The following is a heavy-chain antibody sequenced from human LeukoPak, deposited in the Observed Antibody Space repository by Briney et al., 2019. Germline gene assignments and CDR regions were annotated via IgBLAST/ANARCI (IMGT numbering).Heavy chain of an antibody. V-gene: IGHV3-49*04. CDR3: TRDFWWELSYYYGMDV. CDR1: GFTFGDYA. CDR2: IRSKAYGGTT. Sequence: GRSLRLSCTASGFTFGDYAMSWVRQAPGKGLEWVGFIRSKAYGGTTEYAASVKGRFTISRDDSKSIAYLQMSSLKTEDTAVYYCTRDFWWELSYYYGMDVWGQGTTVTVSS. J-gene: IGHJ6*02. D-gene: IGHD1-26*01.